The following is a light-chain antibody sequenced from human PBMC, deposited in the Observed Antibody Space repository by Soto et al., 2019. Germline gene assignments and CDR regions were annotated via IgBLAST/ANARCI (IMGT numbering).Light chain of an antibody. Sequence: EIVLTQSPGTLSLSPGERATLSFRASQSVSSSYLAWYQQKPGQAPSLLIYGASSRATGIPDRFSSSASGTTFTLTISSLEPEDFAIYYCQQRGDWPAFGQGTKVDIK. CDR3: QQRGDWPA. CDR2: GAS. CDR1: QSVSSSY. V-gene: IGKV3D-20*02. J-gene: IGKJ1*01.